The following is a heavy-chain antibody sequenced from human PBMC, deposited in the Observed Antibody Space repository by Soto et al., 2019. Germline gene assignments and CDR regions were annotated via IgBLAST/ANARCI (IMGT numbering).Heavy chain of an antibody. CDR1: GGSISSYY. V-gene: IGHV4-59*01. CDR3: ARFLRWTGYYGMDV. CDR2: MYYSGST. Sequence: QVQLQESGPGLAKPSETLSLTCTVSGGSISSYYWSWIRQPPGKGLEWIGDMYYSGSTNYNPSINIRVTISVDTSKNQFSLKLRSVTAADKAVYYCARFLRWTGYYGMDVWGQGTTVTVSS. D-gene: IGHD2-21*01. J-gene: IGHJ6*02.